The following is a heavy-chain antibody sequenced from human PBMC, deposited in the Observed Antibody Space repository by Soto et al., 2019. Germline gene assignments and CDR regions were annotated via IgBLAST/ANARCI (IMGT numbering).Heavy chain of an antibody. CDR2: TYHRSKWYN. D-gene: IGHD6-19*01. J-gene: IGHJ6*02. V-gene: IGHV6-1*01. Sequence: SQTLSLTGAISGDSGASDSAAWNWIRQSPSRGLEWLGRTYHRSKWYNEYAPSVQSRLTINPDTSKNQFSLQLNSVTPEDTAVYYCVRSRVFIQVAGMANYYYYYGMDVWGQGTTVTVSS. CDR1: GDSGASDSAA. CDR3: VRSRVFIQVAGMANYYYYYGMDV.